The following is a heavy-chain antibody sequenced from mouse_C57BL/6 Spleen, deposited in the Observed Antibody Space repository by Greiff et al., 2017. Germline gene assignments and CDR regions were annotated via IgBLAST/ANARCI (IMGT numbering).Heavy chain of an antibody. J-gene: IGHJ4*01. CDR2: IDPSDSYT. CDR1: GYTFTSYW. CDR3: ARWGLGYAMDY. D-gene: IGHD4-1*01. V-gene: IGHV1-59*01. Sequence: QVHVKQPGAELVRPGTSVKLSCKASGYTFTSYWMHWVKQRPGQGLEWIGVIDPSDSYTNYNQKFKGKATLTVDTSSSTAYMQLSSLTSEDSAVYYCARWGLGYAMDYWGQGTSVTVSS.